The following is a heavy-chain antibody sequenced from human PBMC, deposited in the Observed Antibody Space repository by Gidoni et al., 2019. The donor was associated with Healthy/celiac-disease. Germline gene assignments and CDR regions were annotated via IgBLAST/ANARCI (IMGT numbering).Heavy chain of an antibody. CDR3: ARGDASSSWYRNWFDP. J-gene: IGHJ5*02. Sequence: QVQLVQSGAEVKKPGASVKVSCKASGYTFTSYYMHWVRQATGQGLEWMGIINPSGGSTSYAQKLQGRVTMTRDTSTSTVYMELSSLRSEDTAVYYCARGDASSSWYRNWFDPWGQGTLVTVSS. CDR2: INPSGGST. V-gene: IGHV1-46*04. D-gene: IGHD6-13*01. CDR1: GYTFTSYY.